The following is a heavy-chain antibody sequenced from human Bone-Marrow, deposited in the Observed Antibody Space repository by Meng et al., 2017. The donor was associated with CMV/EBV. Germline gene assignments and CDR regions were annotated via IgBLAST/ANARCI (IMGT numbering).Heavy chain of an antibody. V-gene: IGHV1-69*10. Sequence: NFYSSAISWVRQAPGQGREWMGGIIPMHGITSCAQTFQGRVTISADKSTSTAFLDLTSLRSEDTAMYYCARGLRRGTMVRGVIIDYWGQGTLVTVSS. CDR3: ARGLRRGTMVRGVIIDY. D-gene: IGHD3-10*01. J-gene: IGHJ4*02. CDR1: NFYSSA. CDR2: IIPMHGIT.